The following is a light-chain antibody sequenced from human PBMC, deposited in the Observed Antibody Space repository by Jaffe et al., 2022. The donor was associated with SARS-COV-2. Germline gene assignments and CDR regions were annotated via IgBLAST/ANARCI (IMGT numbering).Light chain of an antibody. CDR2: GAS. CDR1: QSVSSS. J-gene: IGKJ3*01. Sequence: EIVMTQSPATLSVSPGERATLSCRASQSVSSSVAWYQQKPGQAPRLVIYGASTRDTAIPARFSGSGSGTDFTLTISSLQSEDFAVYYCQQYNDWPLTFGPGTKVDIK. V-gene: IGKV3-15*01. CDR3: QQYNDWPLT.